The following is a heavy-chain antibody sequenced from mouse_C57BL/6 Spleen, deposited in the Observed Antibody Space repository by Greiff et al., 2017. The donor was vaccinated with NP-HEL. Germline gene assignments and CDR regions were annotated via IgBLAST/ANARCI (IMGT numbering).Heavy chain of an antibody. CDR1: GFTFSSYA. CDR2: ISDGGSYT. Sequence: EVQGVESGGGLVKPGGSLKLSCAASGFTFSSYAMSWVRQTPEQRLEWVATISDGGSYTYYPDNVKGRFPSSSDNAKNNLYLQMSHRKSEDTAMYYCARDLNLLSAMDYWGQGTSVTVSS. CDR3: ARDLNLLSAMDY. J-gene: IGHJ4*01. V-gene: IGHV5-4*01. D-gene: IGHD2-1*01.